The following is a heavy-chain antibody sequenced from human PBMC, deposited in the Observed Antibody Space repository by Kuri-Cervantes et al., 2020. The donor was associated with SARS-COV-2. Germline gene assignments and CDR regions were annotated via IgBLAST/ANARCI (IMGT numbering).Heavy chain of an antibody. CDR1: GFTFSSYA. D-gene: IGHD2-2*02. CDR3: ARGYCSSTSCYTDYYYGMDV. CDR2: ISYDGSNK. V-gene: IGHV3-30-3*01. J-gene: IGHJ6*02. Sequence: GGSLRLYCAASGFTFSSYAMHWVRQAPGKGLEWVAVISYDGSNKYYADSVKGRFTISRDNSKNTLYLQMNSLRAEDTAVYYCARGYCSSTSCYTDYYYGMDVWGQGTTVTVSS.